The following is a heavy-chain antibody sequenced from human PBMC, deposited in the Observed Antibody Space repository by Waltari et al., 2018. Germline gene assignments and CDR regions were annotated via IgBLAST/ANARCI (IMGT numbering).Heavy chain of an antibody. Sequence: QVQLQESGPGLVKPSETLSLTCTVSGGSISSYYWSWLRHPPGQGLEWIGYIYYSGSTNYNPSLKSRVTRSVDTSKNQFALKLSSVTAADTAVYYCASAGHCSGGSCYWDAFEIWGQGTMVTVSS. CDR1: GGSISSYY. V-gene: IGHV4-59*01. CDR3: ASAGHCSGGSCYWDAFEI. J-gene: IGHJ3*02. D-gene: IGHD2-15*01. CDR2: IYYSGST.